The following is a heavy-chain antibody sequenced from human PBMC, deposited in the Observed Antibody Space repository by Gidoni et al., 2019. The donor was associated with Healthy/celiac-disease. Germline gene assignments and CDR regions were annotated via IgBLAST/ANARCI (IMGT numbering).Heavy chain of an antibody. CDR3: ARSRVTIFGYYYGMDV. CDR2: INHSGST. D-gene: IGHD3-3*01. V-gene: IGHV4-34*01. CDR1: GGSFSGYY. Sequence: QVQLQQWGAGLLKPSETLSLTCAVYGGSFSGYYWSWIRQPPGKGLEWIGEINHSGSTNYNPSLKSRVTISVDTSKNQFSLKLSSVTAADTAVYYCARSRVTIFGYYYGMDVWGQGTTVTVSS. J-gene: IGHJ6*02.